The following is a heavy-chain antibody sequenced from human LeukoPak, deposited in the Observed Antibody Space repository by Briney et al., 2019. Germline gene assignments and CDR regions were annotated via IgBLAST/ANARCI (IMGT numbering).Heavy chain of an antibody. D-gene: IGHD6-13*01. V-gene: IGHV1-18*01. CDR2: ISAYNGNT. Sequence: ASVKVSCKASGYTFTSYGISWVQQAPGQGLEWMGWISAYNGNTNYAQKLQGRVTMTTDTSTSTAYMELRSLRSDDTAVYYCAREVDSSKGYYYGMDVWGQGTTVTVSS. CDR3: AREVDSSKGYYYGMDV. J-gene: IGHJ6*02. CDR1: GYTFTSYG.